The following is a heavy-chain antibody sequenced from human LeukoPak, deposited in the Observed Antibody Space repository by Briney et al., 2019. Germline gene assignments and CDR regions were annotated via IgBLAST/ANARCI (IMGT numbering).Heavy chain of an antibody. D-gene: IGHD6-19*01. CDR1: GYTFTSYG. J-gene: IGHJ4*02. V-gene: IGHV1-69*13. CDR2: IIPIFGTA. CDR3: ARAGTLERIAVAGKGYYFDY. Sequence: ASVKVSCKASGYTFTSYGISWVRQAPGQGLEWMGGIIPIFGTANYAQKFQGRVTITADESTSTAYMELSSLRSEDTAVYYCARAGTLERIAVAGKGYYFDYWGQGTLVTVSS.